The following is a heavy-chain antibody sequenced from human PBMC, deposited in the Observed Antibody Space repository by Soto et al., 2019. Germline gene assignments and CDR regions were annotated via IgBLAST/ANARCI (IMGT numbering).Heavy chain of an antibody. J-gene: IGHJ6*02. V-gene: IGHV1-58*01. CDR1: GFKFTNSA. Sequence: ASVKVSCNASGFKFTNSAVQWVRQDRGQRIERIGWIVVGSGNTNYAQKLQERVTITRDMSTSTAYMELSSLRSEDTAVYYCAAEKGIAAAGNMAAGMDVWGQGTTVTVSS. CDR3: AAEKGIAAAGNMAAGMDV. CDR2: IVVGSGNT. D-gene: IGHD6-13*01.